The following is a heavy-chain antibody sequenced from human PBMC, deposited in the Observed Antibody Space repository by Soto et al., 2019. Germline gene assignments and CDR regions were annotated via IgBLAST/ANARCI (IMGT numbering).Heavy chain of an antibody. V-gene: IGHV3-7*01. CDR3: ARTTSRYYDILTGPETYYYYYYMDV. CDR2: IKQDGSEK. J-gene: IGHJ6*03. D-gene: IGHD3-9*01. Sequence: HPGGSLRLSCAASGFTFSSYWMSWVRQAPGKGLEWVANIKQDGSEKCYVDSVKGRFTISRDNAKNSLYLQMNSLRAEDTAVYYCARTTSRYYDILTGPETYYYYYYMDVWGKGTTVTVSS. CDR1: GFTFSSYW.